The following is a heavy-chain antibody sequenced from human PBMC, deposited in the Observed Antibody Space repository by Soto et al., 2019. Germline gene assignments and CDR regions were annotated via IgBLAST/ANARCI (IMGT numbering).Heavy chain of an antibody. V-gene: IGHV3-9*01. CDR2: ISWNSGNI. Sequence: EVQLEESGGALVQPGRYLRLSCAASGFTFDDYAMYWVRQVLGKGLECVSSISWNSGNIGYADSVKGRFTTSIDNAENSLYLQMNSLRPEDTALYYCVRSKAGYSYGTPFDYWCQGTLVTVSS. CDR3: VRSKAGYSYGTPFDY. CDR1: GFTFDDYA. D-gene: IGHD5-18*01. J-gene: IGHJ4*02.